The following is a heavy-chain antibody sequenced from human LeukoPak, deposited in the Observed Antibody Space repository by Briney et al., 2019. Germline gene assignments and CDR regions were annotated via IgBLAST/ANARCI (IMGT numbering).Heavy chain of an antibody. CDR3: AKVKQQLVYSPFDY. CDR2: ISGSGGST. CDR1: GFTFSSYA. Sequence: GSLRLSCAASGFTFSSYAMSWVRQAPGKGLEWVSAISGSGGSTYCADSVKGRFTISRDNSKNTLYLQMNSLRAEDTAVYYCAKVKQQLVYSPFDYWGQGTLVTVSS. J-gene: IGHJ4*02. V-gene: IGHV3-23*01. D-gene: IGHD6-13*01.